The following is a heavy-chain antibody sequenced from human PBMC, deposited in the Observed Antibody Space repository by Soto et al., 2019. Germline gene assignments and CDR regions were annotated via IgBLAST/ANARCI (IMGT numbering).Heavy chain of an antibody. CDR3: ARDLPAVAGTQAFDI. D-gene: IGHD6-19*01. Sequence: QVQLVQSGAAVEKPGSSVKISCKASGDSFSSYTLSWMRQAPGHGLEWMGRIVPLLGTTKYAQKFQGSVPCTGDKFTRPVYMEVRSLRSEDTALYYCARDLPAVAGTQAFDIWGQGTMVIVSS. CDR2: IVPLLGTT. CDR1: GDSFSSYT. V-gene: IGHV1-69*08. J-gene: IGHJ3*02.